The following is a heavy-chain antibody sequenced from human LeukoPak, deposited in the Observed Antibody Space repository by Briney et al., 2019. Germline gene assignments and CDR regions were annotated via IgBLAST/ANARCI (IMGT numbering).Heavy chain of an antibody. CDR1: GGSITSCF. CDR3: AREGLFTSFDY. J-gene: IGHJ4*02. CDR2: IYHSGSA. Sequence: PSETLSLTCTVSGGSITSCFWNWIRQPPGKGLQWIGYIYHSGSANYNPSLKSRVTISVDTSKNQFSLNLSSVTAAYTAVYYCAREGLFTSFDYWGQGTLVTVSS. D-gene: IGHD2/OR15-2a*01. V-gene: IGHV4-59*01.